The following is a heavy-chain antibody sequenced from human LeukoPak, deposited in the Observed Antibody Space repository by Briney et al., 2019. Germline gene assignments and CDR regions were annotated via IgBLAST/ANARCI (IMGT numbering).Heavy chain of an antibody. CDR1: GYTFTGYY. Sequence: ASVKVSCKASGYTFTGYYMHWVRQAPGQGLEWMGWINPNSGGTNYAQKFQGRVTMTGDTSISTAYMELSRLRSDDTAVYYCARDGKYDFWSGYLLDWFDPWGQGTLVTVSS. CDR2: INPNSGGT. CDR3: ARDGKYDFWSGYLLDWFDP. V-gene: IGHV1-2*02. J-gene: IGHJ5*02. D-gene: IGHD3-3*01.